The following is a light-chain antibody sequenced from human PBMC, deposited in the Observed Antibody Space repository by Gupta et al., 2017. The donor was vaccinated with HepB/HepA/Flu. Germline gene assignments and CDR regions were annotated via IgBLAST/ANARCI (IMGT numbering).Light chain of an antibody. Sequence: QSALTQPASASGSPGPSIIISCTGTSSDVGGYNYVSWYQQHPGKAPKLMIYDVSNRPSGVASRFSGSKSGNTASLTISGLQVEDEADYYCVSYTSSSTVVFGGGTKLTVL. CDR1: SSDVGGYNY. V-gene: IGLV2-14*01. CDR2: DVS. CDR3: VSYTSSSTVV. J-gene: IGLJ2*01.